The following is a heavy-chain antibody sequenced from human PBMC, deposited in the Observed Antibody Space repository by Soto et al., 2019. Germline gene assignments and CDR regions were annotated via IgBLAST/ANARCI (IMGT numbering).Heavy chain of an antibody. Sequence: SGPTLVNPTQTLTLTCTFSGFSLSTSGMCVSWIRQPPGKALEWLALIDWDDDKYYSTSLKTRLTISKDTSKNQVVLTMTNMDPVDTATYYCARIHYDYYDSSGYYSAPFDYWGQGTLVTVSS. D-gene: IGHD3-22*01. J-gene: IGHJ4*02. CDR3: ARIHYDYYDSSGYYSAPFDY. V-gene: IGHV2-70*01. CDR2: IDWDDDK. CDR1: GFSLSTSGMC.